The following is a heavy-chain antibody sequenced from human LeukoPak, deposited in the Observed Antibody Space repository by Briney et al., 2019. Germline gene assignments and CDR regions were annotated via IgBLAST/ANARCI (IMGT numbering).Heavy chain of an antibody. CDR3: ALLGAAGREYFQH. Sequence: GGSLRLSCAASGLTFSSHWIHWVRQAPGKGLEWVSAVYSGGSTFYADSVKGRFTISRDNSKNTLYLQISSLRAEDTAVYYCALLGAAGREYFQHWGQGTLVTVSS. CDR2: VYSGGST. J-gene: IGHJ1*01. V-gene: IGHV3-53*01. CDR1: GLTFSSHW. D-gene: IGHD6-13*01.